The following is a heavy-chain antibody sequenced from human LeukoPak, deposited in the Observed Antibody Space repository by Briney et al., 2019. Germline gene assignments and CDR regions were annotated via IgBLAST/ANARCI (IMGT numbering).Heavy chain of an antibody. CDR1: GYSISSGYY. V-gene: IGHV4-38-2*02. J-gene: IGHJ4*02. Sequence: SETLSLTCTVSGYSISSGYYRGWTRPPPGKGLQWIGTIYHSGSTSYNPSLKSRVTISVDTSKNQFSLKLSSVTAADTAVYYCARGIDYWGQGTLGTVSS. CDR2: IYHSGST. CDR3: ARGIDY.